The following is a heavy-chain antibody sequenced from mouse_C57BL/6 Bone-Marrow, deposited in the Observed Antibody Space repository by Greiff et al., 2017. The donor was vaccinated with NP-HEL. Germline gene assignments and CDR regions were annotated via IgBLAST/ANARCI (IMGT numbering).Heavy chain of an antibody. CDR2: IYPGNSDT. V-gene: IGHV1-5*01. CDR3: TRESLGLYYFDY. J-gene: IGHJ2*01. Sequence: VQLQQSGTVLARPGASVKMSCKTSGYTFTSYWMHWVKQRPGPGLEWIGAIYPGNSDTSYNQKFKGKAKLTAVTSASTAYMELSSLTTEDSAVYDCTRESLGLYYFDYWGQGTTLTVSS. D-gene: IGHD3-3*01. CDR1: GYTFTSYW.